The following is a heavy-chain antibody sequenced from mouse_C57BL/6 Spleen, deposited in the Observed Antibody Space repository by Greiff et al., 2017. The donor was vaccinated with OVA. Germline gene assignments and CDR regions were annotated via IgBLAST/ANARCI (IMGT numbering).Heavy chain of an antibody. CDR3: ARHYEAMDY. CDR2: ISYDGSN. J-gene: IGHJ4*01. D-gene: IGHD1-1*01. CDR1: GYSITSGYY. V-gene: IGHV3-6*01. Sequence: EVQLQESGPGLVKPSQSLSLTCSVTGYSITSGYYWNWIRQFPGNKLEWMGYISYDGSNNYNPSLKNRISITRDTSKNQFFLKLNSVTTEDTATYYCARHYEAMDYWGQGTSVTVSA.